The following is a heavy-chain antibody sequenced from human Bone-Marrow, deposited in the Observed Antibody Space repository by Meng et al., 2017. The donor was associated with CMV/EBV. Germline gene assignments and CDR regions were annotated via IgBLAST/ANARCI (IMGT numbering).Heavy chain of an antibody. CDR1: GFTFSSYS. Sequence: ETLSLTCAASGFTFSSYSMNWVRQAPGKGLEWVSYISGSATTIYYADSVKGRFTISRDNTKNSLYLQMNSLRVEDTAVYYCARDLNNYGMDVWGQGTTVTVSS. CDR2: ISGSATTI. D-gene: IGHD2/OR15-2a*01. J-gene: IGHJ6*02. CDR3: ARDLNNYGMDV. V-gene: IGHV3-48*04.